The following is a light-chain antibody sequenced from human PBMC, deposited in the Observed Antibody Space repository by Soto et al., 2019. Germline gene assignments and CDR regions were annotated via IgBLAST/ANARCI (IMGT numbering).Light chain of an antibody. CDR2: GAS. Sequence: DIVMTQSPDSLAVSLGERVTLSCRASQSVSSSYLAWYQQKPGQAPRLLIYGASSRATGIPARFSGGGSGTDFTLTISNLEPEDFAVYYCQQRSDWPWTFGQGTKVDIK. CDR3: QQRSDWPWT. J-gene: IGKJ1*01. CDR1: QSVSSSY. V-gene: IGKV3D-20*02.